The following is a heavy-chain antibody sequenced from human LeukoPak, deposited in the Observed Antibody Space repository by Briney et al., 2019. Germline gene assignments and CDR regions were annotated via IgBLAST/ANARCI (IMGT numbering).Heavy chain of an antibody. CDR2: ISYSGGT. V-gene: IGHV4-39*01. CDR3: ARHSAQRWNNDY. J-gene: IGHJ4*02. Sequence: SETLSLTCTVSGGSVSISPYSWTWLRQPPEKGLEWVGTISYSGGTLDNPSLKSRVTISVDTSKNQVSLKLTSLTAADSAVYYCARHSAQRWNNDYWGQGALVTVSS. CDR1: GGSVSISPYS. D-gene: IGHD1/OR15-1a*01.